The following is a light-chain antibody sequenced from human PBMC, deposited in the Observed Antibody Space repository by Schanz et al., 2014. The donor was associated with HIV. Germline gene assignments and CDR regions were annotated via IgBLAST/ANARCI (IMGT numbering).Light chain of an antibody. J-gene: IGKJ1*01. CDR2: WAS. CDR1: QSVLYSSNNKNY. CDR3: QRYGSSPT. V-gene: IGKV4-1*01. Sequence: DIVMTQSPDSLAVSLGERATINCKSSQSVLYSSNNKNYLAWYQQKPGQPPKLLIYWASTRESGVPDRFSGSGSGTDFTLTIRRLEPEDFAVYYCQRYGSSPTFGQGTKVEIK.